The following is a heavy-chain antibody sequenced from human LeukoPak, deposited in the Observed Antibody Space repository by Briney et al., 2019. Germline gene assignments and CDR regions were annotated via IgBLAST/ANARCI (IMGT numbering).Heavy chain of an antibody. Sequence: SETLSLTCTVSGGSISSSSYYWGWIRQPPGKGLEWIGSIYYSGSTYYNPSLKSRVTISVDTSKNQFSLKLSSVTAADTAVYYCARRSTDYYDSSGWYNWFDPWGQGTLSPSPQ. J-gene: IGHJ5*02. CDR2: IYYSGST. CDR1: GGSISSSSYY. D-gene: IGHD3-22*01. V-gene: IGHV4-39*01. CDR3: ARRSTDYYDSSGWYNWFDP.